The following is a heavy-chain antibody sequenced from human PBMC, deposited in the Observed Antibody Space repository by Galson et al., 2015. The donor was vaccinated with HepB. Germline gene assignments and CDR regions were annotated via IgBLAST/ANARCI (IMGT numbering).Heavy chain of an antibody. CDR3: AKKKPVAGSGGFDL. Sequence: SLRLSCAASGFTFSSFPMSWVRQAPGKGLECVPIMGSSDGTTYYADSVRGRFTISRDNSKNTLFLQMSSLRAEDTAIYYCAKKKPVAGSGGFDLWGQGTLVTVSS. V-gene: IGHV3-23*01. CDR2: MGSSDGTT. D-gene: IGHD6-19*01. CDR1: GFTFSSFP. J-gene: IGHJ4*02.